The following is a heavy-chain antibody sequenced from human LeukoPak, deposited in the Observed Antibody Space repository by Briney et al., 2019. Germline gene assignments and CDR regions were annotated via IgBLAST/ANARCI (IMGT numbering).Heavy chain of an antibody. CDR3: TTLGYHLDS. Sequence: PGGSLRLSCAASGFDFGAHEMNWVRQAPGKGLEWVAYFAGSDTTKYYADSVRGRFTISRDNAKNSLYLQMNSLRAEDTALYYCTTLGYHLDSWGQGTLVTVSS. CDR2: FAGSDTTK. V-gene: IGHV3-48*03. D-gene: IGHD3-22*01. CDR1: GFDFGAHE. J-gene: IGHJ4*02.